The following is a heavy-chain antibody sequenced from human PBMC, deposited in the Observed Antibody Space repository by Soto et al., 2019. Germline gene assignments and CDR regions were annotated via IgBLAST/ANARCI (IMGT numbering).Heavy chain of an antibody. CDR1: GFTFSNYA. CDR3: VKTSGWYDY. V-gene: IGHV3-64D*06. Sequence: PGGSLRLSCSASGFTFSNYAMNWVRQVPGKGLEYVSAITNSGGATYYADFVKGRFTISRDNSKNTLYLQMTSLRTEDTAVYYCVKTSGWYDYWGQGTLVTVS. CDR2: ITNSGGAT. D-gene: IGHD6-19*01. J-gene: IGHJ4*02.